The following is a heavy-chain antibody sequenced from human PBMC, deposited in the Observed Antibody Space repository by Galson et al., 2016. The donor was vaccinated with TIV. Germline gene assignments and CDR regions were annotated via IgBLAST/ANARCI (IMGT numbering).Heavy chain of an antibody. D-gene: IGHD1-1*01. CDR2: ITSSSSHL. V-gene: IGHV3-21*01. CDR1: GFTFSSYN. Sequence: SLRLSCAASGFTFSSYNMNWVRQAPGKGLEWVSSITSSSSHLYYADSVKGRFTISRDNAKNSLYLQMNSLRAEDTAMYYCARGELATTKILFDYWGQGTLVTVSS. J-gene: IGHJ4*02. CDR3: ARGELATTKILFDY.